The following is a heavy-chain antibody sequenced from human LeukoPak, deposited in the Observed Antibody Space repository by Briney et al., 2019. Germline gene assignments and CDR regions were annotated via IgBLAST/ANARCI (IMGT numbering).Heavy chain of an antibody. D-gene: IGHD6-19*01. CDR2: INQSGST. CDR3: ARGPSPAVADGMDV. V-gene: IGHV4-34*01. J-gene: IGHJ6*02. CDR1: GGSFSSYY. Sequence: SETLSLTCAVYGGSFSSYYWSWIRQPPGKGLEWIGEINQSGSTNYNPSLKSRVTISVDTYKNQYSLKLSSVTAADTAVYYCARGPSPAVADGMDVWGQGTTVTVSS.